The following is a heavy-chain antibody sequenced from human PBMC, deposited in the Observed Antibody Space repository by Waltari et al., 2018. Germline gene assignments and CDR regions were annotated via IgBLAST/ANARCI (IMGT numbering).Heavy chain of an antibody. Sequence: EVQLLESGGGLVQPGGSLRLSCAASGFTFSSYAMSWVRQAPGKGLEWVSAISGSGGSTYYADSVKGRFTISRDNSKNTLYLQMNSLRAEDTAVYYCAKVVGSSLYYYYGMDVWGQGTTVTVSS. D-gene: IGHD6-13*01. CDR3: AKVVGSSLYYYYGMDV. V-gene: IGHV3-23*01. CDR1: GFTFSSYA. CDR2: ISGSGGST. J-gene: IGHJ6*02.